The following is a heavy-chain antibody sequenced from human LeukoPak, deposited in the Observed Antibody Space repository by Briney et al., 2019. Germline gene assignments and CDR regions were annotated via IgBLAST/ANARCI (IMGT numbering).Heavy chain of an antibody. J-gene: IGHJ5*01. D-gene: IGHD4-23*01. CDR1: GFTFSDYY. Sequence: GGSLRLSCAASGFTFSDYYMRWIRQAPGKGLEWVSYIRGSGSTVYYAASVRGRFTISRDNANNSLLLQMNSLRAEDTAVYYCARDRGNSDPGDWFDSWGQGTLVTVSS. CDR2: IRGSGSTV. V-gene: IGHV3-11*01. CDR3: ARDRGNSDPGDWFDS.